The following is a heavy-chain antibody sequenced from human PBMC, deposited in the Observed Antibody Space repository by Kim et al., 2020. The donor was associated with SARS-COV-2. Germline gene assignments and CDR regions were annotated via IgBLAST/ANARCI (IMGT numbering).Heavy chain of an antibody. V-gene: IGHV3-23*01. CDR2: ITGSGDST. D-gene: IGHD3-22*01. Sequence: GGSLRLSCAASVFTFSTYAMSWVRQAPGKGLEWVSAITGSGDSTYYADSVKGRFTISRDNSKNTLYLQMNSLRAEDTAIYYCAKGSRSSGYYVDYWGQGTLVTVSS. CDR1: VFTFSTYA. CDR3: AKGSRSSGYYVDY. J-gene: IGHJ4*02.